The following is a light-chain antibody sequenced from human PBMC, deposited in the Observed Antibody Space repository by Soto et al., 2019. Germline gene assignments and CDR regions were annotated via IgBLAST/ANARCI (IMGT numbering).Light chain of an antibody. V-gene: IGKV1-39*01. Sequence: DIQMTQSPSSLSASVGDRVNITCRASQIIITLLNWYQQKPEKAPKLLIYGASNLESGVPSTFSGSGSGTDFTLTISSLQPEDFATYYCQQCFSTPLLTFGGGTKVEIK. CDR3: QQCFSTPLLT. J-gene: IGKJ4*01. CDR1: QIIITL. CDR2: GAS.